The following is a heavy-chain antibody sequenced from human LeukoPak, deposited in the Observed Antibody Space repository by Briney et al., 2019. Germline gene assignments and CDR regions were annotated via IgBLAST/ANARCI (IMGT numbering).Heavy chain of an antibody. D-gene: IGHD4-17*01. Sequence: HLGGSLRLSCAASGFMFSKSWMHWVRQVPGKGLVWVARIYNDGSTTNYADSVKGRFTISRDNAKNSLYLQMNSLRAEDTAVYYCARDVEGQHGDYVGTTFDYWGQGTLVTVSS. CDR3: ARDVEGQHGDYVGTTFDY. CDR2: IYNDGSTT. V-gene: IGHV3-74*01. CDR1: GFMFSKSW. J-gene: IGHJ4*02.